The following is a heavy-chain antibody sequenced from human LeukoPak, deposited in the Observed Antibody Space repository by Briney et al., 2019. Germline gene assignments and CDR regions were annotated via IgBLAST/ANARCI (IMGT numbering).Heavy chain of an antibody. V-gene: IGHV4-59*01. CDR2: IYYSGST. CDR1: GGSISSYY. Sequence: SETLSLTCTVSGGSISSYYWSWIRQPPGKGLEWIGYIYYSGSTNYNPSLKSRVTISVDTSKNQFSLKLSSVTAADTAVYYCARVGDTAMVPYYFDYWGQGTLVTVSS. CDR3: ARVGDTAMVPYYFDY. D-gene: IGHD5-18*01. J-gene: IGHJ4*02.